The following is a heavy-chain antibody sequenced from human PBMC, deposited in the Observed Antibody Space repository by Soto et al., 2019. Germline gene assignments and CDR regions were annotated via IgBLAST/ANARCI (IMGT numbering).Heavy chain of an antibody. D-gene: IGHD5-12*01. CDR1: GYTFTNYG. CDR3: AREGVAPYYYYGMDV. CDR2: ISGYNGNT. V-gene: IGHV1-18*01. J-gene: IGHJ6*02. Sequence: GASVKVSCKASGYTFTNYGFSWVRQAPGQGLEWMGWISGYNGNTKYAEKFQGRVTMTTDTSTSTAHMELRSLRSDDTAVYYCAREGVAPYYYYGMDVWGQGTTVTVSS.